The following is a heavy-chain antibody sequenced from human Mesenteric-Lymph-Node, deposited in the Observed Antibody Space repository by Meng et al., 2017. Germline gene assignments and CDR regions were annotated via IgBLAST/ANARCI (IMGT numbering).Heavy chain of an antibody. J-gene: IGHJ6*02. Sequence: GESLKISCAAPGFTFSSYEMNWVRQAPGKGLEWVSYISSSGSTIYYADSVKGRFTISRDNAKNSLYLQMNSLRAEDTAVYYCAREMGDGYNYGGYYYYGMDVWGQGTTVTVSS. CDR3: AREMGDGYNYGGYYYYGMDV. D-gene: IGHD5-24*01. CDR2: ISSSGSTI. V-gene: IGHV3-48*03. CDR1: GFTFSSYE.